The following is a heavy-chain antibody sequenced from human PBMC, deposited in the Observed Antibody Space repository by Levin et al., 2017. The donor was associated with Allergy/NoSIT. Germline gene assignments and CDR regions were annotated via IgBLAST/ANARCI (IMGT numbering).Heavy chain of an antibody. D-gene: IGHD3-10*01. CDR3: AQEVKFGGYTYYFDN. J-gene: IGHJ4*01. Sequence: GGSLRLSCSTSXXXXXXYXXXXXXXXXXKGLEWVSSVSGGGATYYADSVKGRFTISRDNSVNTLYLHMNSLRTEDTAVYYCAQEVKFGGYTYYFDNWGHGTLVTVSS. V-gene: IGHV3-23*01. CDR2: VSGGGAT. CDR1: XXXXXXYX.